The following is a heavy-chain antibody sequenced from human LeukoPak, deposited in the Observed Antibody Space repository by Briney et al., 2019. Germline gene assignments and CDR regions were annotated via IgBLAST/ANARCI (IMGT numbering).Heavy chain of an antibody. Sequence: GGSLRLSCAASGFTFSDYYMSWIRQAPGKGLEWVSYISSSSSYTNYADSVKGRFTISRDYAKNSLYLQMNGLRGEDTAVYYCARVYNYGLDYWGQGTLVTVSS. CDR3: ARVYNYGLDY. D-gene: IGHD5-18*01. V-gene: IGHV3-11*06. J-gene: IGHJ4*02. CDR1: GFTFSDYY. CDR2: ISSSSSYT.